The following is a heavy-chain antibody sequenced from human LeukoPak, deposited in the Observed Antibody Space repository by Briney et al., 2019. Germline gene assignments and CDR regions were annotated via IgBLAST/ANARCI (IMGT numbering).Heavy chain of an antibody. CDR3: ARDYYGSGSYYPGTFDY. CDR1: GFTFSSYS. Sequence: GGSLRLSCAASGFTFSSYSMHWVRQAPGKGLEWVSSISSSSSYIYYADSVKGRFTISRDNAKNSLYLQMNSLRAEDTAVYYCARDYYGSGSYYPGTFDYWGQGTLVTVSS. V-gene: IGHV3-21*01. J-gene: IGHJ4*02. CDR2: ISSSSSYI. D-gene: IGHD3-10*01.